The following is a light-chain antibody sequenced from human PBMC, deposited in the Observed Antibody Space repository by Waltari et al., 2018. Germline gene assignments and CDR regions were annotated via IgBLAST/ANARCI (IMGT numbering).Light chain of an antibody. Sequence: SSDLTQDPSVSVALGQTVRITCQGDTLRRYYASWYQQRQGQAPLLVLYGPGNRPSGIPNRFSGSTSGNTASLTITGAQAEDEADYYCHSRETFSTRLFGGGTRLTV. V-gene: IGLV3-19*01. CDR1: TLRRYY. CDR3: HSRETFSTRL. J-gene: IGLJ2*01. CDR2: GPG.